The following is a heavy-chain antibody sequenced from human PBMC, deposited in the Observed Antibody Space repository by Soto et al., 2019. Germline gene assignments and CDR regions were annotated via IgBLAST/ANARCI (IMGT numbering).Heavy chain of an antibody. CDR1: GLTVTGVD. D-gene: IGHD2-21*02. CDR3: ARELTAGYMDF. V-gene: IGHV3-66*01. Sequence: EVKLVESGGGLVQPGGSLRLSCVGSGLTVTGVDMTWVRLAPGKGLEPISSIYTGETTFYVDSVKGRFTISRDDSRNTLYLQMNSLRVEDTAVFYCARELTAGYMDFWGKGTTVTVSS. J-gene: IGHJ6*03. CDR2: IYTGETT.